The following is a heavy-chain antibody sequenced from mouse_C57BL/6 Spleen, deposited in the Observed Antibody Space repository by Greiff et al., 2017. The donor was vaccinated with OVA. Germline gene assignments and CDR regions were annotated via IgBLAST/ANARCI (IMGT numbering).Heavy chain of an antibody. V-gene: IGHV1-80*01. J-gene: IGHJ1*03. CDR1: GYAFSSYW. CDR2: IYPGDGDT. CDR3: AGEGVFEYFDF. Sequence: LVESGAELVKPGASVKISCKASGYAFSSYWMTWVQQRPGKGLEWIGQIYPGDGDTNYNGKFKGKATLTADKSSSTAYMQLSSLTSEDSAVYFSAGEGVFEYFDFWGTGTTVTVSS.